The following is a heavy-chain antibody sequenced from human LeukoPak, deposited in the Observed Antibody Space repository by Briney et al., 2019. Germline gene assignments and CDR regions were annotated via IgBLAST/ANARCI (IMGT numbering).Heavy chain of an antibody. D-gene: IGHD6-13*01. CDR1: GFTFDDYG. J-gene: IGHJ6*03. Sequence: GGSLRLSCAASGFTFDDYGMSWVRQAPGKGLEWVSGINWNGGSTGYADSVKGRFTISRDNAKNSLYLQMNSLRAEDTALYYCARVGAAGQTRYYYYYMDVWGKGTTVTVSS. CDR2: INWNGGST. CDR3: ARVGAAGQTRYYYYYMDV. V-gene: IGHV3-20*04.